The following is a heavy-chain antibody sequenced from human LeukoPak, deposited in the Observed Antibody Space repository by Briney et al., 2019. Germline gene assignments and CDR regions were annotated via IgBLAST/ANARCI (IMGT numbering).Heavy chain of an antibody. CDR1: GFTFSSYS. D-gene: IGHD1-1*01. V-gene: IGHV3-21*01. CDR2: ISSSSSYI. Sequence: GGSLRLSCAASGFTFSSYSMNWVRQAPGKGLEWVSSISSSSSYIYYADSVKGRFTISRDNAKNSLYLQTNSLRAEDTAVYYCARDFSNCFDYWGQGTLVTVSS. CDR3: ARDFSNCFDY. J-gene: IGHJ4*02.